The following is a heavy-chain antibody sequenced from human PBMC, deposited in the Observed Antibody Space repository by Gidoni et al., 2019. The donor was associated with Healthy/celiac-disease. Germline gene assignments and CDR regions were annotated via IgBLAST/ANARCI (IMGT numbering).Heavy chain of an antibody. CDR3: ARSLRTVPYYFDY. V-gene: IGHV4-31*03. CDR2: IYYSGST. Sequence: QVQLQESGPGLVKPSQTLSLTCTVSGGSISSGGYYWSWIRQHPGKGLEWIVYIYYSGSTYYNPSLKRRVTISVDTSKNQFSLKLSSVTAADTAVYYCARSLRTVPYYFDYWGQGTLVTVSS. CDR1: GGSISSGGYY. D-gene: IGHD4-17*01. J-gene: IGHJ4*02.